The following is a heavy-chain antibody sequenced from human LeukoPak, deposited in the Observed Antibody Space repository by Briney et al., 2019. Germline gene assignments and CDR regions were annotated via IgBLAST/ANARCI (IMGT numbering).Heavy chain of an antibody. CDR2: INPSSGGT. CDR1: GYTFTGYY. J-gene: IGHJ4*02. CDR3: ARGPITTRSHFDY. D-gene: IGHD3-22*01. V-gene: IGHV1-2*06. Sequence: ASVKVSCKASGYTFTGYYIHWVRQAPGQGLGWMGRINPSSGGTDYPQKFQGRVSMTRDTSISTAYMDLSSLRSEDTAVYYCARGPITTRSHFDYWGQGTLVTVSS.